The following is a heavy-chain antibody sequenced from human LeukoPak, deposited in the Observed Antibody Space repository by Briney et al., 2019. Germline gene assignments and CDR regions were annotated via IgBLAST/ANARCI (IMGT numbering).Heavy chain of an antibody. J-gene: IGHJ4*02. V-gene: IGHV3-7*01. CDR2: IRQDGSEQ. D-gene: IGHD6-13*01. CDR1: GFTFSNYW. Sequence: GGSLRLSCAASGFTFSNYWMMWVRQARGKGLDWVANIRQDGSEQNYVDSVKGRFTISRDNAKKSLYLQMNSLRAEDTALYYCATLTRRGTWFHWGQGALVTVSS. CDR3: ATLTRRGTWFH.